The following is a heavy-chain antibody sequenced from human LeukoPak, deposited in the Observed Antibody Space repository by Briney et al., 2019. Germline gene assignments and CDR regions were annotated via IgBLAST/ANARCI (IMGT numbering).Heavy chain of an antibody. J-gene: IGHJ4*02. CDR2: ISSGSTI. Sequence: GGSLRLSCAASGFTFTTYSMNWVRQAPGKGLEWVSSISSGSTIYYADSVKGRFTISRDNAKNSLYLQMNSLRAEDTAVYYCARLGYWGETFYYFDYWGQGTLVTVSS. CDR1: GFTFTTYS. D-gene: IGHD2/OR15-2a*01. V-gene: IGHV3-69-1*02. CDR3: ARLGYWGETFYYFDY.